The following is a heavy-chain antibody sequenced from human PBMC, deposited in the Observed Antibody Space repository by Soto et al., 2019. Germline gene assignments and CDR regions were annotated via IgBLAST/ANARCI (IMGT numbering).Heavy chain of an antibody. V-gene: IGHV5-51*01. D-gene: IGHD2-2*01. CDR3: ARLPLVYCSSTSCYGDAFDI. Sequence: GESLKISCKGSGYSFTSYWIGWVRQMPGKGLEWMGIIYPGDSDTKYSPSFQGQVPILADKSISTAYLQWSSLKASDHATYYCARLPLVYCSSTSCYGDAFDIWGQGTMVTVSS. CDR2: IYPGDSDT. J-gene: IGHJ3*02. CDR1: GYSFTSYW.